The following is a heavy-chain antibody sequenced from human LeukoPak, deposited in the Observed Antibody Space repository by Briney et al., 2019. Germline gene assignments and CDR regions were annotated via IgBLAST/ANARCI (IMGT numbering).Heavy chain of an antibody. CDR2: INHNGST. V-gene: IGHV4-34*01. D-gene: IGHD7-27*01. Sequence: SETLSLTCAVYGGSFSGYYWSWIRQPPGKGLEWIGEINHNGSTNYNPSLKSRVTISVDTSKNQFSLKLISVTAADTAVYYCASRKLGNDYWGQGTLVTVSS. CDR1: GGSFSGYY. CDR3: ASRKLGNDY. J-gene: IGHJ4*02.